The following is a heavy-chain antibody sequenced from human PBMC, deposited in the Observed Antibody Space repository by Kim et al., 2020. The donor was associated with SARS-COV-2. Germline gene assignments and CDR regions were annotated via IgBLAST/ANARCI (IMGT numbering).Heavy chain of an antibody. D-gene: IGHD3-22*01. Sequence: SETLSLTCTVSGGSISSSSYYWGWIRQPPGKGLEWIGSIYYSGSTYYNPSLKSRVTISVDTSKNQFSLKLSSVTAAATAVYYCASLSNDSSGYYYYYYGMDVGGQGTTVTVAS. CDR1: GGSISSSSYY. V-gene: IGHV4-39*01. CDR2: IYYSGST. J-gene: IGHJ6*02. CDR3: ASLSNDSSGYYYYYYGMDV.